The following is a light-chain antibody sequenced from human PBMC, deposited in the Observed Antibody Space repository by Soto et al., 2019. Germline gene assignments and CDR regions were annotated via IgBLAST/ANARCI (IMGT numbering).Light chain of an antibody. CDR2: AAS. CDR1: QGIRND. CDR3: LHDYNYPRT. V-gene: IGKV1-6*01. Sequence: AIQMTQSPSSLSASVGDRVTITCRASQGIRNDLGWYQQKPGKAPKLLIYAASSLQSGVPSRFSGSGSGTDFTLTISRLQPEDFATYYCLHDYNYPRTFGQGTKVEIK. J-gene: IGKJ1*01.